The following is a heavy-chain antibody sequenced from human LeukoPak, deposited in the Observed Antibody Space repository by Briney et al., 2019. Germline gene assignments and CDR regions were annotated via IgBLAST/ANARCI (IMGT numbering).Heavy chain of an antibody. V-gene: IGHV3-9*01. CDR2: LNWNSGRI. CDR1: GFTFDGYG. D-gene: IGHD2-2*01. Sequence: GGSLRLSCEASGFTFDGYGMHWVRQVPGKGLEWVSGLNWNSGRIGYADSVKGRFTISRDNTKNYLYLQMNSLRTEDTALYYCAKSLTAAINDAFDFWGQGTMVTVSS. J-gene: IGHJ3*01. CDR3: AKSLTAAINDAFDF.